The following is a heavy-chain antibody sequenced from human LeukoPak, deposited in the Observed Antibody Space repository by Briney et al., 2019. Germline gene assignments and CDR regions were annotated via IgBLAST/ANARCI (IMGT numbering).Heavy chain of an antibody. V-gene: IGHV3-30*03. CDR2: ISYDGSNK. Sequence: GGSLRLSCAASGFTFSDYYMSWIRQAPGKGLEWVAVISYDGSNKYYADSVKGRFTISRDNSKNTLYLQMNSLRAEDTAVYYCARETEWLSDAFDIWGQGTMVTVSS. J-gene: IGHJ3*02. D-gene: IGHD3-3*01. CDR3: ARETEWLSDAFDI. CDR1: GFTFSDYY.